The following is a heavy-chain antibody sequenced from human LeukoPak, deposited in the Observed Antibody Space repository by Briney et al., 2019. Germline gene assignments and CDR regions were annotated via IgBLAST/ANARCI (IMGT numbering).Heavy chain of an antibody. D-gene: IGHD4-17*01. CDR3: AKDRYGDYGPFDN. J-gene: IGHJ3*02. CDR2: IPSDGSYT. Sequence: TGGSLRLSCAASGFNFNSHGTHWVRQAPGKGLEWVALIPSDGSYTYYADSVKGRFTISRDNSKNTLSLQMNSVRPDDTAVYYCAKDRYGDYGPFDNWGQGTMVTVSS. V-gene: IGHV3-30*18. CDR1: GFNFNSHG.